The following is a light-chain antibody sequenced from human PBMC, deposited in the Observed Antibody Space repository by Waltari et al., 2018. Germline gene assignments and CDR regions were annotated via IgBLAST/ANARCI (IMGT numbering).Light chain of an antibody. CDR1: SSDVGSYTF. CDR3: CSYAGSSPHVI. V-gene: IGLV2-23*01. J-gene: IGLJ2*01. CDR2: GGS. Sequence: QSALTQPASVSGSPGQSITISCTGSSSDVGSYTFVSWYHQHPGNAPQLMIYGGSQRPAGVSNRFSGSKSGNTASLTISGLRAEDEADYYCCSYAGSSPHVIFGGGTKLTVL.